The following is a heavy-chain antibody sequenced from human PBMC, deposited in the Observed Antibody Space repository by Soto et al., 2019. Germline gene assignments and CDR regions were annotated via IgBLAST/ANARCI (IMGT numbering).Heavy chain of an antibody. Sequence: PGASLRSCYAASGSSFSNDAMSWLRQAGGKVLWWVSAIRGNGGSTYYAESVQGRFTIYRDTSKNTLYLQMNSMRAEDTAVYYWAKASCRSDSCYSIASSKYYYYGLDVWGQGTTVTVSS. CDR3: AKASCRSDSCYSIASSKYYYYGLDV. CDR2: IRGNGGST. CDR1: GSSFSNDA. D-gene: IGHD2-2*01. V-gene: IGHV3-23*01. J-gene: IGHJ6*02.